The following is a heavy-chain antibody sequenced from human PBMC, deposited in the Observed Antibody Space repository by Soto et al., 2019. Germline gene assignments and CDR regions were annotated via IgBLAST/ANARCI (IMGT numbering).Heavy chain of an antibody. CDR3: ARVPADYYDSSGHDDFDI. J-gene: IGHJ3*02. Sequence: GHSLKISCKGSGYSFTSYWIGWVRQMPVKGLEWMGIIYPGDSDTRYSPSFQGQVTISAEKSISTAYLQWSSLKASDTAMYYCARVPADYYDSSGHDDFDIWGQGTMVTVSS. D-gene: IGHD3-22*01. CDR2: IYPGDSDT. V-gene: IGHV5-51*01. CDR1: GYSFTSYW.